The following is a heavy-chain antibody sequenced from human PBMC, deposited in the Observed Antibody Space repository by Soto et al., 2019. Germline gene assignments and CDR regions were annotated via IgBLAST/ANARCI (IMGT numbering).Heavy chain of an antibody. D-gene: IGHD6-13*01. V-gene: IGHV3-7*01. CDR3: ARVPGGNSLDLLNSYMDV. Sequence: EVQLLESGGGLVQPGGSLRLSCAASGFTFSSYWMSWVRQAPGKGLEWVANIKQDGSENYYVDSVKGRLTITRDNAKNTVYLQLNSLRAEDTAVYYCARVPGGNSLDLLNSYMDVWGKGTTVTVSS. CDR1: GFTFSSYW. J-gene: IGHJ6*03. CDR2: IKQDGSEN.